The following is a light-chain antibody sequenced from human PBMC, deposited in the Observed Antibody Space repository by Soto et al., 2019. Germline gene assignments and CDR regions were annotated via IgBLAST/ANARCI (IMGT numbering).Light chain of an antibody. CDR3: QQYYSYPQT. J-gene: IGKJ2*01. Sequence: AIRMTQSPSSFSASTGDRVTITCRASQGISSYLAWYQQKPEKAPKLLIYAASTLQSGVPSRFSGSGSGTDFTLTISCLQSEDFATYYCQQYYSYPQTFGQGTKLEIK. CDR2: AAS. V-gene: IGKV1-8*01. CDR1: QGISSY.